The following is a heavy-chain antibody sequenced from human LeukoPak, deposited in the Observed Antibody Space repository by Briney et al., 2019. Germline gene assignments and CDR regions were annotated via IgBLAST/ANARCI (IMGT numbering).Heavy chain of an antibody. J-gene: IGHJ4*02. V-gene: IGHV4-39*01. D-gene: IGHD1-26*01. CDR1: GGSISSSSYY. CDR3: ARQGGSYYTPFDS. Sequence: SETLSLTCTVSGGSISSSSYYWGWIRQPPGKGLECIGSYSGSTYYNPSLKSRVTISVDTSKNQFSLKLNSVTAADTAVYYCARQGGSYYTPFDSWGQGTLVTVSS. CDR2: YSGST.